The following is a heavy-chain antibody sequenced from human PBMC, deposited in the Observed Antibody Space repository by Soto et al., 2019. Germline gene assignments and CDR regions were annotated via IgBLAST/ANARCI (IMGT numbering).Heavy chain of an antibody. CDR3: ARDPYRADYGGYNWFDS. D-gene: IGHD4-17*01. CDR2: INPSGGST. V-gene: IGHV1-46*03. Sequence: GASVKVSCKASGYTFTSYYMHWVRQAPGQGLEWMGIINPSGGSTSYAQKFQGRVTMTRDTSTSTVYMELSSLRSEDTAVYYCARDPYRADYGGYNWFDSWGQGTLVTVSS. CDR1: GYTFTSYY. J-gene: IGHJ5*01.